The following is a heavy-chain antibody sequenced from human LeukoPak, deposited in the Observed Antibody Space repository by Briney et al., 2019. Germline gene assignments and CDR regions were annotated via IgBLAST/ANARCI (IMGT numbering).Heavy chain of an antibody. CDR2: IISSSSYI. CDR1: GFTFSSYS. V-gene: IGHV3-21*01. Sequence: GGSLRLSCAASGFTFSSYSMNWVRQAPGKGLEWVSSIISSSSYIYYADSVKGRLTISRDNAKNSLYLQMNSLRAEDTAVYYCARDSPHRFGELLPHDYWGQGTLVTVSS. CDR3: ARDSPHRFGELLPHDY. J-gene: IGHJ4*02. D-gene: IGHD3-10*01.